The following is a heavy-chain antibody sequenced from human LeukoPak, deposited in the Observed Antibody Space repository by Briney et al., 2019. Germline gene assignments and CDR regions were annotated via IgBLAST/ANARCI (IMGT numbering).Heavy chain of an antibody. V-gene: IGHV3-66*01. Sequence: GGSLRLSCAASTFTVSSNYMSWVRQAPGKGLEWVSVLYSGGITYYADSVKGRFTISSDNSMNTLYLQMNSLRVEDTAVYYCARGGTAAAKYFKRWGQGTLVTVSS. CDR1: TFTVSSNY. CDR2: LYSGGIT. CDR3: ARGGTAAAKYFKR. D-gene: IGHD6-13*01. J-gene: IGHJ1*01.